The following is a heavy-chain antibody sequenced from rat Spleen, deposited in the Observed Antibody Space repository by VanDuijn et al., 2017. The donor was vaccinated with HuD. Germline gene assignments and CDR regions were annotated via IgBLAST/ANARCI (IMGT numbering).Heavy chain of an antibody. CDR1: GFTFSNYD. Sequence: EEQLVESGGGLVQPGRSLKLSCAASGFTFSNYDMAWVRQAPTKGLEWVASISYDGSSTYYRDSVKGRFTISRDNAKNTVHLQMNSLRSEDTATYYCAKGGQPDYWGQGVMVTVSS. CDR2: ISYDGSST. CDR3: AKGGQPDY. D-gene: IGHD3-4*01. V-gene: IGHV5-29*01. J-gene: IGHJ2*01.